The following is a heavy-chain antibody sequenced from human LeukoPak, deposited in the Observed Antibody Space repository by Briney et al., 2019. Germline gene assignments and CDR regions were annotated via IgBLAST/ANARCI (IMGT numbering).Heavy chain of an antibody. D-gene: IGHD3-10*01. Sequence: SETLSLTCAVYGGSFSGYYWSWIRQPPGKGLEWIGEINHSGSTNYNPSLKSRVTISVDTSKNQFSLKLSSVTAADTAVYYCARGRKYYYGSGSYRLDYYYHYYMDVWGKGTTVTVSS. V-gene: IGHV4-34*01. CDR2: INHSGST. J-gene: IGHJ6*03. CDR3: ARGRKYYYGSGSYRLDYYYHYYMDV. CDR1: GGSFSGYY.